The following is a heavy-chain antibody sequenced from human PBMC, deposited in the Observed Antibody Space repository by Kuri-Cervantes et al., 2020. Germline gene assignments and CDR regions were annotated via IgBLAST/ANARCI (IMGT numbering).Heavy chain of an antibody. CDR3: ARGTPLIRPGNWFDP. J-gene: IGHJ5*02. Sequence: LSLTCAVYGGSFSGYYWSWIRQPPGKGLEWIGEINHSGSTNYNPSLKSRVTISVDTSKNQFSLKLNSVTAADTAVYHCARGTPLIRPGNWFDPWGQGTLVTVSS. CDR2: INHSGST. D-gene: IGHD2-21*01. V-gene: IGHV4-34*01. CDR1: GGSFSGYY.